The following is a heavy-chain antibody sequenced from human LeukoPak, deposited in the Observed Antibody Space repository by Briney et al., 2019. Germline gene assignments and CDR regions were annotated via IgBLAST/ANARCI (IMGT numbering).Heavy chain of an antibody. D-gene: IGHD6-6*01. Sequence: GGSLRLSCAASGFTFSASAVHWVRQASGKGLEWIGRIRSKANNYATAYAGSLKGRFTVSRDDSKNTAYLQMNSLKTEDSAVYFCARDSSSEGPLDYWGQGTLVAVSS. CDR3: ARDSSSEGPLDY. J-gene: IGHJ4*02. V-gene: IGHV3-73*01. CDR1: GFTFSASA. CDR2: IRSKANNYAT.